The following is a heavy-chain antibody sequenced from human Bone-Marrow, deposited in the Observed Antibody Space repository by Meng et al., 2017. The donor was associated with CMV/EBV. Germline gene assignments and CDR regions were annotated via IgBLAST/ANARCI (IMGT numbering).Heavy chain of an antibody. V-gene: IGHV4-34*01. CDR2: INHSGST. CDR1: GGSFSGYH. J-gene: IGHJ6*02. CDR3: ARAPKYYYYAMDV. Sequence: SQTLSLTSGVSGGSFSGYHWSWIRQPPGKGLEWIGEINHSGSTNYNPSLKSRVTISLDTSKNRFSLNLNSVTAADTAVYYCARAPKYYYYAMDVWGQGTTVTVSS.